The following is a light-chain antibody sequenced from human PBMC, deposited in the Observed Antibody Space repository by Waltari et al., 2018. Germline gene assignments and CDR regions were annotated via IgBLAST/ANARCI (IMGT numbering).Light chain of an antibody. V-gene: IGKV1-39*01. CDR3: QQSYSSPQIT. Sequence: DIQMTQSPSSLSASVGDRVPITCRASQSSRSYVNWYQQKPGKAPKVLIYAASTLESGVPSRFSGSGSGTDFTLTISSLQPEDFATYYCQQSYSSPQITFGQGTRLEIK. J-gene: IGKJ5*01. CDR1: QSSRSY. CDR2: AAS.